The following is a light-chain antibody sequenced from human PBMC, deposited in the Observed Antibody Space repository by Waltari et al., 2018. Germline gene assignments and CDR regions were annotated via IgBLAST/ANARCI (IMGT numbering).Light chain of an antibody. CDR3: SSYTTSSAPGV. Sequence: QSALPQPASVSGSPGQSLTISCSVPDPVVGSYNFFSSYQQHPGKAPHLIIYEVSNRPSGISNRFSASKSGNTASLTISGLQAEDEADYYCSSYTTSSAPGVFGTGTRVTVL. CDR2: EVS. CDR1: DPVVGSYNF. J-gene: IGLJ1*01. V-gene: IGLV2-14*01.